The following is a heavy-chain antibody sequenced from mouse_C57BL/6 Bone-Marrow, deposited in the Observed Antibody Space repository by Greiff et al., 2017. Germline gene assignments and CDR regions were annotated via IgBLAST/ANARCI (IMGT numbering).Heavy chain of an antibody. J-gene: IGHJ4*01. Sequence: EVQLVESGGGLVKPGGSLKLSCAASGFTFSDYGMHWVRQAPEKGLEWVAYISSGSSTIYYADTVKGRFTISRDNAKNTLFLQMTSLRSEDTAMYYCASDDYGSSYAMDYWGQGTSVTVSS. CDR2: ISSGSSTI. CDR3: ASDDYGSSYAMDY. D-gene: IGHD1-1*01. CDR1: GFTFSDYG. V-gene: IGHV5-17*01.